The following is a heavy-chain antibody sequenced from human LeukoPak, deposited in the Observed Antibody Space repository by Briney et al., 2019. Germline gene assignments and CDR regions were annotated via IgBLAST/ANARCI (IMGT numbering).Heavy chain of an antibody. CDR1: GFTISSNY. CDR3: AKDTAHYYDSSGYII. Sequence: PGGSLRLSCAASGFTISSNYMSWVRQPPGKGLEWVSVIYSGGSTYYAHSVKGRVTISIDKSKNKLYLQINSLKAEDTAVYYCAKDTAHYYDSSGYIIWGQGTLVTVSS. CDR2: IYSGGST. V-gene: IGHV3-53*01. D-gene: IGHD3-22*01. J-gene: IGHJ4*02.